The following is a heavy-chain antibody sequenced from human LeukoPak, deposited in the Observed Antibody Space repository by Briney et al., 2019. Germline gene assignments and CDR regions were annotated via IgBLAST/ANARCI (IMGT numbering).Heavy chain of an antibody. D-gene: IGHD3-16*02. CDR2: ISSYGGST. Sequence: PGGSLRLSCEASGFTFSSYTIHWVRQAPGKGLKYVSTISSYGGSTYYANSVKGRFTISRDNSKNMVYLQMGSLRVEGMAVYYCAREGTVIPFDYWGQGTLVTVSS. V-gene: IGHV3-64*01. CDR3: AREGTVIPFDY. CDR1: GFTFSSYT. J-gene: IGHJ4*02.